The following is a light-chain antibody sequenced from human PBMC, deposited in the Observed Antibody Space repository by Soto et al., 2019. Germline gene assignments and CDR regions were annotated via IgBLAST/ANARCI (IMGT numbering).Light chain of an antibody. CDR3: QSFDTSLSGWV. CDR1: RSNLGTGYD. Sequence: QSVLTQPPSVSGAPGQRVTISCTGSRSNLGTGYDVQWYRQLPGTAPKLLIFGNINRPSGVPDRFSGSKSGTSASLVIAGLQYEEEADDYCQSFDTSLSGWVFGGGTKLTVL. J-gene: IGLJ3*02. CDR2: GNI. V-gene: IGLV1-40*01.